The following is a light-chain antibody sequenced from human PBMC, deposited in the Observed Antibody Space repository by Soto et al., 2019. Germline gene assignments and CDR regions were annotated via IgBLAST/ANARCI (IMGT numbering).Light chain of an antibody. CDR1: QNVDSY. Sequence: EIVLTQSPATLSLSPGERATLSCWASQNVDSYLAWYQHKPGPAPRLLIYDAFKRATGIPARFSGSGSGTDFTLTISSLEPEDFAVYYCQQRSHWPLTFGQGTKLEIK. V-gene: IGKV3-11*01. CDR2: DAF. J-gene: IGKJ2*01. CDR3: QQRSHWPLT.